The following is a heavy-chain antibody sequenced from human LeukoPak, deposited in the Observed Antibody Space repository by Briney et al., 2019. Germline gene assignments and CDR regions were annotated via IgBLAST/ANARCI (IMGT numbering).Heavy chain of an antibody. CDR1: GYTFTSYY. Sequence: ASVKVSCKASGYTFTSYYMHWVRQAPGQGLEWMGIINPSGGSTSYAQKFQGRVTMTRDTSISTAYMELSRLRSDDTAVYYCARSGGRGVWGQGTMVTVSS. D-gene: IGHD3-10*01. CDR2: INPSGGST. CDR3: ARSGGRGV. J-gene: IGHJ3*01. V-gene: IGHV1-46*01.